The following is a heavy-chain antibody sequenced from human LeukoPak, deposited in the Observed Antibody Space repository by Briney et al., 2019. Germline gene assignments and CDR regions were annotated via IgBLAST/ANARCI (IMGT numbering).Heavy chain of an antibody. CDR1: GFTFSSYA. J-gene: IGHJ6*03. Sequence: GGSLRLSCAASGFTFSSYAMHWVRQAPGKGLEWVAVISYDGSNKYYADSVKGRFTISGDNSKNTLYLQMNSLRAEDTAVYYCARGGVYSHDYMDVWGKGTTVTVSS. CDR3: ARGGVYSHDYMDV. D-gene: IGHD2-8*01. V-gene: IGHV3-30-3*01. CDR2: ISYDGSNK.